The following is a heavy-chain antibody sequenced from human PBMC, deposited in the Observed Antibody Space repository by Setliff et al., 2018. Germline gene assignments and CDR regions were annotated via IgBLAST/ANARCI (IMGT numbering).Heavy chain of an antibody. Sequence: SETLSLTCNVSGDSISGTYYWSWIRQPPGKGLEFIGYVYYSGTANYDPSLKSRVTMSVDTSKNQFSLKLNSVTAADTAVYYCVRTDYSDGRYSMDVWGKGTTVTVSS. CDR2: VYYSGTA. CDR3: VRTDYSDGRYSMDV. D-gene: IGHD6-19*01. CDR1: GDSISGTYY. J-gene: IGHJ6*03. V-gene: IGHV4-59*12.